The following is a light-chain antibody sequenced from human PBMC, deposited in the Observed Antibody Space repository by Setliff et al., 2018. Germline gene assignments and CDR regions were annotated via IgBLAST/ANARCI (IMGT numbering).Light chain of an antibody. V-gene: IGLV2-14*01. CDR2: DVS. CDR3: SSYTSSSTPYV. CDR1: SSDVGGYNY. J-gene: IGLJ1*01. Sequence: QSALTQPASVSGYPGQSITISCTGTSSDVGGYNYVSWYQQHPGKAPKLMIYDVSKRPSGVSNRCSGSKSGNTASLTISGLQAEDEADYYCSSYTSSSTPYVFGTGTKVTGL.